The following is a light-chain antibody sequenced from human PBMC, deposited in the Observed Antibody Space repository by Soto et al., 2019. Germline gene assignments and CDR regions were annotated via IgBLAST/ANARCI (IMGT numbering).Light chain of an antibody. V-gene: IGKV1-39*01. CDR3: QQNYSTLSIT. Sequence: DIQMTQSPSSLSASVGDRVTITCRASESIARHLHWYQQRPGKAPKLLIYAASTLQNGVPSRFRGGGSGTDFTLTISNLQPEDFATYYCQQNYSTLSITFGQGTRLEIK. CDR2: AAS. J-gene: IGKJ5*01. CDR1: ESIARH.